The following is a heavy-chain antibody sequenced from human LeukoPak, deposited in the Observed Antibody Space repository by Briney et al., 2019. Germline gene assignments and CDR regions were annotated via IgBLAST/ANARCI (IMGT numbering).Heavy chain of an antibody. J-gene: IGHJ3*02. CDR3: AKGPAVAGNLDI. D-gene: IGHD6-19*01. CDR1: GFTFNNFA. CDR2: ISGSAGST. V-gene: IGHV3-23*01. Sequence: GGSLRLSCAASGFTFNNFALHWVRQAPGKGLEWVSGISGSAGSTYYADSVKGRFTISRDNSKNTLYLQMNSLRAEDTAVYYCAKGPAVAGNLDIWGQGTMVTVSS.